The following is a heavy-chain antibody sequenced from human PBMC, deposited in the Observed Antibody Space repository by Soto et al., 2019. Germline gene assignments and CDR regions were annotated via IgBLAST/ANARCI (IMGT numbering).Heavy chain of an antibody. CDR2: INHSGST. J-gene: IGHJ6*02. V-gene: IGHV4-34*01. D-gene: IGHD3-9*01. CDR1: GGSFSGYD. Sequence: PSETLSLACAVYGGSFSGYDWSWIRQTPGKGLEWIGEINHSGSTNYNPSLKSRVTISVDTSKNQFSLQLSSVTPEDTAVYYCARILAGPYYYYYGMDVWGQGTTVTVSS. CDR3: ARILAGPYYYYYGMDV.